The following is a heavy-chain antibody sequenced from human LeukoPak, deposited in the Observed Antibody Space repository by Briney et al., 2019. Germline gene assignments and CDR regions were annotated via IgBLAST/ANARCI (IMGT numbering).Heavy chain of an antibody. Sequence: GRSLRLSCAASGFTFSSYAMHWVRQAPGKGLEWVAVISYDGSNKYYADSVKGRFTISRDNSKNTLYLQMNSLRAEDTAVYYCARTANGDQYYFDYWGQGTLVTVSS. D-gene: IGHD4-17*01. CDR1: GFTFSSYA. J-gene: IGHJ4*02. CDR2: ISYDGSNK. V-gene: IGHV3-30-3*01. CDR3: ARTANGDQYYFDY.